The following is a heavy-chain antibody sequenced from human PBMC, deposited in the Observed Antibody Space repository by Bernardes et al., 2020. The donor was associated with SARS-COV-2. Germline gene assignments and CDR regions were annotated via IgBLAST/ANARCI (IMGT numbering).Heavy chain of an antibody. J-gene: IGHJ4*02. Sequence: GGSLRLSCAASEFTFRSSAMSWVRQAPGTGLEWVSSITSSSSYQYYADSVKGRFTISRDNAKNSLYLQMNSLRAEDTAVYFCARESDWNYVFDYWGQGTLVTASS. CDR3: ARESDWNYVFDY. CDR1: EFTFRSSA. V-gene: IGHV3-21*01. CDR2: ITSSSSYQ. D-gene: IGHD1-7*01.